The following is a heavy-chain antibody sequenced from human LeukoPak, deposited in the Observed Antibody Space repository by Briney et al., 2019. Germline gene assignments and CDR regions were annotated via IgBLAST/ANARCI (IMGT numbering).Heavy chain of an antibody. D-gene: IGHD5-24*01. J-gene: IGHJ4*02. Sequence: VASVKVSCKASGGTFSSYAISWVRQAHGQGLEWMGRIIPIFGTANYAQKFQGRVTITTDESTSTAYMELSSLRSEDTAVYYCARETQTGWLQLDYWGQGTLVTVSS. CDR1: GGTFSSYA. CDR2: IIPIFGTA. V-gene: IGHV1-69*05. CDR3: ARETQTGWLQLDY.